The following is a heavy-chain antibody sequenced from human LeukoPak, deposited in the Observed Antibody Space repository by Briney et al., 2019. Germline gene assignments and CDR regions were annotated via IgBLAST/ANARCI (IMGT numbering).Heavy chain of an antibody. Sequence: GGSLRLSCAASGFTVSDNYMTWVRQAPGKGLEGVSLIYGGSTYYPDSVKGRFTIPRDNSKNTVYLQMNSLRAEDTAVYYCARDFEGVHRTTNSYTYYYYMDVWGKGTTVIVSS. CDR1: GFTVSDNY. D-gene: IGHD2/OR15-2a*01. V-gene: IGHV3-53*01. CDR3: ARDFEGVHRTTNSYTYYYYMDV. CDR2: IYGGST. J-gene: IGHJ6*03.